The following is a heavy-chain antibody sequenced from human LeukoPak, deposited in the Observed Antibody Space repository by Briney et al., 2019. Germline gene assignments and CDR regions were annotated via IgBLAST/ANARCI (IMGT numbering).Heavy chain of an antibody. D-gene: IGHD3-22*01. CDR1: GFTFNYYD. J-gene: IGHJ2*01. CDR2: IRTTGDT. Sequence: GGSLRLSCAVSGFTFNYYDMHWVRQAPGKRLEWVSAIRTTGDTHYPDSVKGRFAMSGEDAENSVHLQMNTLRAGDTAVYYCARGVSYYYDNSGHPGWYFDLWGRGTLVTVSS. CDR3: ARGVSYYYDNSGHPGWYFDL. V-gene: IGHV3-13*01.